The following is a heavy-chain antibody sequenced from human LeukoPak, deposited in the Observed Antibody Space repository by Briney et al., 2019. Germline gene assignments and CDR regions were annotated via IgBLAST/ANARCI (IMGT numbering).Heavy chain of an antibody. CDR1: GFTFSSYW. CDR2: IKQDGSEK. V-gene: IGHV3-7*01. CDR3: ARAALRYFDRDAFDI. D-gene: IGHD3-9*01. J-gene: IGHJ3*02. Sequence: PGGSLRLSCAASGFTFSSYWMSWVRQAPGKGLEWVANIKQDGSEKYYVDSVKGRFTISRDNAKNSLYLQMNSLRAEDTAVYYCARAALRYFDRDAFDIWGQGTMVNVSS.